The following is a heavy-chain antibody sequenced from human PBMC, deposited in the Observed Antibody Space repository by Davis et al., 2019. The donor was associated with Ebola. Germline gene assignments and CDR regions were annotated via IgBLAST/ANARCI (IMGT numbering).Heavy chain of an antibody. D-gene: IGHD5-24*01. Sequence: SETLSLTCTVSGGSISSSSYYWGWISQPPGKGLEWIGSIYYSGSTYYNPSLKSRVTISVDTSKNQFSLKLSSVTAADTAVYYCARVGMATIGSPLDYWGQGTLVTVSS. CDR1: GGSISSSSYY. V-gene: IGHV4-39*07. CDR3: ARVGMATIGSPLDY. J-gene: IGHJ4*02. CDR2: IYYSGST.